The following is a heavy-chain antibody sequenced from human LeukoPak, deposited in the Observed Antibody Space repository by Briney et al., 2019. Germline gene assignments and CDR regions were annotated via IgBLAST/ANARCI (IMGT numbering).Heavy chain of an antibody. V-gene: IGHV3-48*01. D-gene: IGHD3-16*01. CDR3: ARRSEFGVLYYMDI. CDR1: GFTFSSFS. J-gene: IGHJ6*03. Sequence: GGSLRLSCVASGFTFSSFSMNWVRQAPGKGLEWVSYISGSSGTIYYADSVKGRFTISRDNAKNSLYLQMNSLRAEDTAVYYCARRSEFGVLYYMDIWGKGTTVTVSS. CDR2: ISGSSGTI.